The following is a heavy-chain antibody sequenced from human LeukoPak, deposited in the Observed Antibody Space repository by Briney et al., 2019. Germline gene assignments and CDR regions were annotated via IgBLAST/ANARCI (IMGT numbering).Heavy chain of an antibody. J-gene: IGHJ6*02. CDR1: GYTFTSYG. D-gene: IGHD3-9*01. V-gene: IGHV1-18*01. Sequence: ASVKVSCKASGYTFTSYGISWVRQAPGQGLEWMGWISAYNGNTNYAQKLQGRVTMTTDTSTSTAYMELRSLRSDDTAVYYCARGRHILTGPVPYYYYYGMDVWGQGTTVTVSS. CDR2: ISAYNGNT. CDR3: ARGRHILTGPVPYYYYYGMDV.